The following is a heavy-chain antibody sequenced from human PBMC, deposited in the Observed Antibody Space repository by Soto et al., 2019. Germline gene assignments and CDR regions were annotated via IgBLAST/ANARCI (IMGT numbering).Heavy chain of an antibody. V-gene: IGHV3-21*01. Sequence: SGGSLRLSCTVSGFAFNNYGINWVRHAPGKGLEWVSSISKSDYTYYSDSVKGRFAISRDNAKSSVSLQMNTLRVEDTAVYYCAREDSIIIPAVSDFWGQGTLVTVSS. CDR3: AREDSIIIPAVSDF. CDR1: GFAFNNYG. D-gene: IGHD2-2*01. CDR2: ISKSDYT. J-gene: IGHJ4*02.